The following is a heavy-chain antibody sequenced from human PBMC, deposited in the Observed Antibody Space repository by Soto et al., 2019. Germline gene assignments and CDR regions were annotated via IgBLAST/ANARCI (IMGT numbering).Heavy chain of an antibody. CDR1: GGTFSSYA. V-gene: IGHV1-69*12. D-gene: IGHD3-22*01. CDR2: IIPIFGTA. Sequence: QVQLVQSGAEVKKPGSSVKVSCKASGGTFSSYAISWVRQAPGQGLEWMGGIIPIFGTANYAQKFQGRVTITAAESTSTAYMELSSLRSEDTAVYYCAREERDYYDSSGYGMDVWGQGTTVTVSS. CDR3: AREERDYYDSSGYGMDV. J-gene: IGHJ6*02.